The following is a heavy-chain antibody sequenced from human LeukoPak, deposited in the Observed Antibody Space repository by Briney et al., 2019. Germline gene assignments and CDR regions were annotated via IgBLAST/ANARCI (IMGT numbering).Heavy chain of an antibody. CDR1: GFTFSSYG. D-gene: IGHD5-24*01. J-gene: IGHJ4*02. Sequence: GRSLRLSCEASGFTFSSYGMHWVRQAPGEGLEWVAVIWFDGSNKYYADSVRGRFTISRDNSKKTLYLEMNSLRAEDTAVYYCARDREMSTSTLDYWGQGTLVTVSS. CDR3: ARDREMSTSTLDY. CDR2: IWFDGSNK. V-gene: IGHV3-33*01.